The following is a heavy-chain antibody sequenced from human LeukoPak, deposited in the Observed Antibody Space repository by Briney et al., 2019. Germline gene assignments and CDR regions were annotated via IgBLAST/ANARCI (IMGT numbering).Heavy chain of an antibody. D-gene: IGHD3-10*01. J-gene: IGHJ6*03. CDR1: GFTFVNYG. Sequence: GRSLRLSCAASGFTFVNYGFHWVRQAPGKGLEWVAFIRNDGSNKYYADSVKGRFTISRDNSKNTLYLQMNSLRAEDTAVYYCAKDQFKPSGITMLRGVRGYYYNMDVWGKGTTVTISS. V-gene: IGHV3-30*02. CDR3: AKDQFKPSGITMLRGVRGYYYNMDV. CDR2: IRNDGSNK.